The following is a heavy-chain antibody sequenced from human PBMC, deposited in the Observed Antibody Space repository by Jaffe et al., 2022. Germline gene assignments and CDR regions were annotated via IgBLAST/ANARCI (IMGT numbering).Heavy chain of an antibody. D-gene: IGHD2-15*01. CDR1: GGSISSSSYY. J-gene: IGHJ4*02. CDR2: IYYSGST. CDR3: ARRNVYCSGGSCYI. V-gene: IGHV4-39*01. Sequence: QLQLQESGPGLVKPSETLSLTCTVSGGSISSSSYYWGWIRQPPGKGLEWIGSIYYSGSTYYNPSLKSRVTISVDTSKNQFSLKLSSVTAADTAVYYCARRNVYCSGGSCYIWGQGTLVTVSS.